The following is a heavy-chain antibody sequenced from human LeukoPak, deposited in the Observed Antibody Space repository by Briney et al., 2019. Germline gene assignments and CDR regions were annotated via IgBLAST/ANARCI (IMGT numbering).Heavy chain of an antibody. CDR2: INHSGST. D-gene: IGHD3-22*01. CDR1: GGSFSGYY. J-gene: IGHJ6*02. V-gene: IGHV4-34*01. CDR3: ASRGDPRSSGYYHATNYYGMDV. Sequence: SETLSLTCAVYGGSFSGYYWSWIRQPPGKGLEWIGEINHSGSTSYNPSLKSRVTISLDTSKNQFSLKLRSVTAADTAVYYCASRGDPRSSGYYHATNYYGMDVWGRGTTVTVSS.